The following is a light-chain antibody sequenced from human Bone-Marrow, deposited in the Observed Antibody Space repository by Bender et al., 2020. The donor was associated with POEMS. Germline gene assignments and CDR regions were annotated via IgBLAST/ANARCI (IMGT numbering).Light chain of an antibody. V-gene: IGLV2-14*01. CDR2: EVT. CDR3: NSYRTRTSWV. CDR1: RSDIGGYNY. Sequence: QSVLTQPPSVSGSPGQSITISCTGTRSDIGGYNYVSWYQQHPGKAPKLLIYEVTNQPSGVSDRFSGFKSGNTASLTISGLQPEDEADYYCNSYRTRTSWVFGGGTRLTVL. J-gene: IGLJ3*02.